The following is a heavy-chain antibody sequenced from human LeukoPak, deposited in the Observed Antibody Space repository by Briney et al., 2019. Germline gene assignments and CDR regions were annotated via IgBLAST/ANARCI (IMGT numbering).Heavy chain of an antibody. D-gene: IGHD2-15*01. CDR1: GYTFTGYY. CDR3: AITSGYCSGGSCYSDPNFDY. J-gene: IGHJ4*02. CDR2: INPNSGGT. V-gene: IGHV1-2*02. Sequence: GASVKVSCKASGYTFTGYYMHWVRQAPGQGLEWMGWINPNSGGTNYAQKFQGRVTMTRDTSISTAYMELSRLRSDDTAVYYCAITSGYCSGGSCYSDPNFDYWGQGPLVTVS.